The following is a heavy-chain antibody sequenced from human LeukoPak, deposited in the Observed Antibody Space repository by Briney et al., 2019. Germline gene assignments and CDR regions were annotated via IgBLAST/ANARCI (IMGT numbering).Heavy chain of an antibody. CDR3: ARHVDSYYYHGMDV. V-gene: IGHV4-34*01. Sequence: SETLSLTCAVYGGSFSGYYWSWIRQPPGKGLEWIGEINHSGSTNYNPSLKSRVTISVDTSKNQFSLKLSSVTAADTAVYYCARHVDSYYYHGMDVWGQGTTVTVSS. J-gene: IGHJ6*02. D-gene: IGHD5-12*01. CDR2: INHSGST. CDR1: GGSFSGYY.